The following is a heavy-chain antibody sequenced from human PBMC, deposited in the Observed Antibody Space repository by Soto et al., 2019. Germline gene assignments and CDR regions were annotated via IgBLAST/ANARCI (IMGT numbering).Heavy chain of an antibody. Sequence: QIQLVQSGGEVERPGASVTVACEASGYIFTTYGLSWVRQTPAHGLEWMGWISTDSGYTQYSQLLQGRVTMTRDTSSNTVYMELRDLTFDYTGIYYCARERPPGSLYGMDVWGQGTEVTVSS. V-gene: IGHV1-18*01. D-gene: IGHD1-1*01. CDR2: ISTDSGYT. CDR3: ARERPPGSLYGMDV. CDR1: GYIFTTYG. J-gene: IGHJ6*02.